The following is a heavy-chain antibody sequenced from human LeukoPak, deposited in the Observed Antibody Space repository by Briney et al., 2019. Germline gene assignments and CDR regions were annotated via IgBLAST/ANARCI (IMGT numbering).Heavy chain of an antibody. D-gene: IGHD1-7*01. Sequence: PGRSLRLSCAASGFTFSSYGMHWVRQAPGKGLEWVAVISYDGNNKYYADSVKGRFTISRDNSKNTLYMQMNSLRAEDTAVYYCARGGNYYDYYYGMDVWGQGTTVTVSS. V-gene: IGHV3-30*03. CDR2: ISYDGNNK. CDR3: ARGGNYYDYYYGMDV. J-gene: IGHJ6*02. CDR1: GFTFSSYG.